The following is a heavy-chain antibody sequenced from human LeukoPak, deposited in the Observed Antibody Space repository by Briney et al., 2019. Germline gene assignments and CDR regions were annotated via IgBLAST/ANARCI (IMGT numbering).Heavy chain of an antibody. CDR3: ARGLNWFDF. J-gene: IGHJ5*01. CDR1: GGSFINYY. Sequence: KPSETLSLTCTVSGGSFINYYCNWIRQPPGKGLEWIGYISYSGSTNYNPSLKSRVTISVDTSKHQFSLKLSSMTAADTAIYYCARGLNWFDFWGQGTLVTVSS. CDR2: ISYSGST. V-gene: IGHV4-59*13.